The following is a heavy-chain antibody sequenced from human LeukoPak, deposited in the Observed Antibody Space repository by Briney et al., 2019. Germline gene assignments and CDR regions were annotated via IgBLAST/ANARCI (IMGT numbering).Heavy chain of an antibody. CDR1: GYTFTSYG. CDR3: ARGLFSGSYYNDFDY. J-gene: IGHJ4*02. Sequence: GASVKVSCKASGYTFTSYGISWVRRAPGQGLEWMGWISAYNGNTNYAQKLQGRVTMTTDTSTSTAYMELRSLRSDDTAVYYCARGLFSGSYYNDFDYWGQGTLVTVSS. CDR2: ISAYNGNT. V-gene: IGHV1-18*01. D-gene: IGHD3-10*01.